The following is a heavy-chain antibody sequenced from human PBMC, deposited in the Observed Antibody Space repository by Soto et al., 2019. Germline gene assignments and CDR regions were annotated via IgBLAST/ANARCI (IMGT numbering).Heavy chain of an antibody. V-gene: IGHV4-39*01. D-gene: IGHD3-16*02. CDR3: ARHYDYVWGSYRYRWFDP. CDR2: IYYSGST. J-gene: IGHJ5*02. Sequence: SETLSLTCTVPGGSISSSSYYWGWIRQPPGKGLEWIGSIYYSGSTYYNPSLKSRVTISVDTSKNQFSLKLSSVTAADTAVYYCARHYDYVWGSYRYRWFDPWGQGTLVTVSS. CDR1: GGSISSSSYY.